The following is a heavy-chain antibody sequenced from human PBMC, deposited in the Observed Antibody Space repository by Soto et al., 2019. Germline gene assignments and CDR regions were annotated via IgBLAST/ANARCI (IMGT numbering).Heavy chain of an antibody. CDR1: GGSISSGGYY. CDR3: ARGARHRFNRVVVPAAIPFDY. CDR2: IYYSGST. D-gene: IGHD2-2*02. V-gene: IGHV4-31*03. Sequence: QVQLQESGPGLVKPSQTLSLTCTVSGGSISSGGYYWSWIRQHPGKGLEWIGYIYYSGSTYYNPSLKSRVTISVDTSKNQFSLKLSSVTAADTAVYYCARGARHRFNRVVVPAAIPFDYWGQGTLVTVSS. J-gene: IGHJ4*02.